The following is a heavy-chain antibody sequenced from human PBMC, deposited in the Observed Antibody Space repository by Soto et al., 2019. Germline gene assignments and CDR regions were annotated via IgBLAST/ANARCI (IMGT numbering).Heavy chain of an antibody. CDR1: GFTFSSYA. V-gene: IGHV3-23*01. CDR2: ISGSGGST. D-gene: IGHD3-10*01. CDR3: AKDQVVRGVIFWFDP. J-gene: IGHJ5*02. Sequence: EVQLLESGGGLVQPGGSLRLSCAASGFTFSSYAMSWVRQAPGKGLEWVSAISGSGGSTYYVDSVKGRFTISRDNSKNTLYVQMNSLRAEDTAVYYCAKDQVVRGVIFWFDPWGQGTLVTVSS.